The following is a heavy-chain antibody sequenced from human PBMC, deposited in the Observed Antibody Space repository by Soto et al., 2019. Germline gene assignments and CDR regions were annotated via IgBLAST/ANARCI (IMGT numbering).Heavy chain of an antibody. CDR3: ARAGVDITGIPDNWFDP. J-gene: IGHJ5*02. CDR2: ISYDGSNK. CDR1: GFTFSSYA. Sequence: PGGSLRLSCAASGFTFSSYAMHWVRQAPGKGLEWVAVISYDGSNKYYADSVKGRFTISRDNSKNTLYLQMNSLRAEDTAVYYCARAGVDITGIPDNWFDPWGQGTLVTVSS. D-gene: IGHD1-20*01. V-gene: IGHV3-30-3*01.